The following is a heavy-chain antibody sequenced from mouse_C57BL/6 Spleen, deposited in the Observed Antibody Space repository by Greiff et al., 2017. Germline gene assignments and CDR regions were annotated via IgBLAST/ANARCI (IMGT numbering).Heavy chain of an antibody. CDR3: ARTYGSSYDYAMDY. CDR1: GYAFSSYW. V-gene: IGHV1-80*01. Sequence: LQQSGASVKISCKASGYAFSSYWMNWVKQRPGKGLEWIGQIYPGDGDTNYNEKFKGKATLTADKSSSTAYMQFSSLTSEDSAIYYCARTYGSSYDYAMDYWGQGTSVTVSS. CDR2: IYPGDGDT. J-gene: IGHJ4*01. D-gene: IGHD1-1*01.